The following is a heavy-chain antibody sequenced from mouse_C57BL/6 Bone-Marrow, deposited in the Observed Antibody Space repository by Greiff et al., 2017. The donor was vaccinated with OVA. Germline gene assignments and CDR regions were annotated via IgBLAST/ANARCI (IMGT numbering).Heavy chain of an antibody. Sequence: EVKVVESGGGLVQPKGSLKLSCAASGFSFNTYAMNWVRQAPGKGLEWVARIRSKSNNYATYYADSVKDRFTISRDDSESMLYLQMNNLKTEDTAMYYCVRRGSYDYEAMDYWGQGTSVTVSS. V-gene: IGHV10-1*01. CDR1: GFSFNTYA. D-gene: IGHD2-12*01. CDR3: VRRGSYDYEAMDY. J-gene: IGHJ4*01. CDR2: IRSKSNNYAT.